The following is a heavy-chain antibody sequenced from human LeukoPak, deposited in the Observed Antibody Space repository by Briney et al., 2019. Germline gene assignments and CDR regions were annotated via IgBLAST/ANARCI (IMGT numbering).Heavy chain of an antibody. V-gene: IGHV4-59*01. CDR3: VSGGSYLTK. CDR2: IYFSGTT. D-gene: IGHD3-10*01. CDR1: GGSISSY. Sequence: LETLSLTCTVSGGSISSYWSWIRQSPGKGLEWIGHIYFSGTTNYNPSLKSRLTISIDTSRNQFSLKLSSVTAADTAIYYCVSGGSYLTKWGQGTLVTVSS. J-gene: IGHJ4*02.